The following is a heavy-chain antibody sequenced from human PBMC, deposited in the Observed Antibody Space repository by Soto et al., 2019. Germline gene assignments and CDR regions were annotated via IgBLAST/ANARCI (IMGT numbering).Heavy chain of an antibody. CDR1: GFTFGDYA. CDR2: IRSKVYGGTT. D-gene: IGHD3-3*01. Sequence: PGGSLRLSCIASGFTFGDYAMSWFRQAPGKGLEWVGFIRSKVYGGTTEYAASVKGRFTISRDDSISIAYLQMNSLKTEDTAVYYCTSTIFGVVIPGGYYYGMDVWGQGTTVTGS. J-gene: IGHJ6*02. V-gene: IGHV3-49*03. CDR3: TSTIFGVVIPGGYYYGMDV.